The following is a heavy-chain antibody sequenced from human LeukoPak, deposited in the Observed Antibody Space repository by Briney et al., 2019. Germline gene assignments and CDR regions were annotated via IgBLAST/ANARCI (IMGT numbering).Heavy chain of an antibody. J-gene: IGHJ4*02. CDR3: AREQPGAYSSSWYGETPGTLDY. V-gene: IGHV3-48*03. CDR2: ISSSGSTI. CDR1: GFTFSSYE. D-gene: IGHD6-13*01. Sequence: PGGSLRLSCAASGFTFSSYEMNWVRQAPGKELEWVSYISSSGSTIYYADSVKGRSTISRDNAKNSLYLQMNGLRAEDTAVYYCAREQPGAYSSSWYGETPGTLDYWGQGTLVTVSS.